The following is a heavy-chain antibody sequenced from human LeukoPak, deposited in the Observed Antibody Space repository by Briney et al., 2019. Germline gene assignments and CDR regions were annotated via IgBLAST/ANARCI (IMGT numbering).Heavy chain of an antibody. CDR3: AREDDTIADNTFDI. D-gene: IGHD6-13*01. V-gene: IGHV4-59*12. J-gene: IGHJ3*02. CDR2: VHYSGNT. Sequence: SETLSLTCTVSGDSISSYYWSWIRQPPGKGLEWVGSVHYSGNTFYNPSLKSRVTISLDTSKNHFSLKVHSVTAADTAVYYCAREDDTIADNTFDIWGQGTVVTVSS. CDR1: GDSISSYY.